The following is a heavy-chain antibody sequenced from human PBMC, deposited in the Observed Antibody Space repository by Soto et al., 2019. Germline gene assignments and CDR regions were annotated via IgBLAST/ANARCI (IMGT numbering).Heavy chain of an antibody. CDR3: ARDLAGRSS. CDR1: GFTFSSYA. CDR2: ISYDGSNK. V-gene: IGHV3-30-3*01. Sequence: SGGGVVQPGRSLRLSCAASGFTFSSYAMHWVRQAPGKGLEWVAVISYDGSNKYYADSVKGRFTISRDNSKNTLYLQMNSLRDEDTAVYYCARDLAGRSSWGQGTLVTVSS. D-gene: IGHD3-3*02. J-gene: IGHJ4*02.